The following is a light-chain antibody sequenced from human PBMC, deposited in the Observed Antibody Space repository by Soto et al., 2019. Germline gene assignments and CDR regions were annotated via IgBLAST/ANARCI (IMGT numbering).Light chain of an antibody. CDR3: QQLNSYPIT. Sequence: DIEMTQSPSTLSASVGDRVTITCRASQGIAIWLSWYQQKPGKAPNLIIYDASNLQSGVPSRFSGSGSGTEFTLTISSLQPEDFATYYCQQLNSYPITFGQGTRLEIK. V-gene: IGKV1-5*01. CDR1: QGIAIW. CDR2: DAS. J-gene: IGKJ5*01.